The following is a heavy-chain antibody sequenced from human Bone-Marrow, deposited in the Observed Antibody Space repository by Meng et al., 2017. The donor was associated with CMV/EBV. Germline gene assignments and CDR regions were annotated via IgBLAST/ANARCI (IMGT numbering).Heavy chain of an antibody. J-gene: IGHJ4*02. V-gene: IGHV1-2*02. CDR2: INPNSGGT. D-gene: IGHD3-22*01. CDR1: GYTFTGYY. Sequence: ASVKVSCKASGYTFTGYYMHWVRQAPGQGLEWMGWINPNSGGTNYAQKFQGRVTMTRDTSISTAYMELSRLRSDDTAVYYCARVGDSYDSSGYWDWGQGTLVTVSS. CDR3: ARVGDSYDSSGYWD.